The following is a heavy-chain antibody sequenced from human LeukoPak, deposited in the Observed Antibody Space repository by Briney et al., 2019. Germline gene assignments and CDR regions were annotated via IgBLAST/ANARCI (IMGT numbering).Heavy chain of an antibody. CDR3: ARVRSGSYNWFDP. CDR1: GFTFSSYW. J-gene: IGHJ5*02. CDR2: INTDGSRT. D-gene: IGHD1-26*01. V-gene: IGHV3-74*01. Sequence: GGSLRVSCAASGFTFSSYWMHWVRQAPGKGLVWVSRINTDGSRTSYADPVKGRFTISRDNAKNTLFLQMNSLRAEDTAVYYCARVRSGSYNWFDPWGQGTLVTVSS.